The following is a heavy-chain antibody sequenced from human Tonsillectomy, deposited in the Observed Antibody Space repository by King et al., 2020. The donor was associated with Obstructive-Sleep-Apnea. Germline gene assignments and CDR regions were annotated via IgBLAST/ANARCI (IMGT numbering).Heavy chain of an antibody. CDR1: EFTFSNYW. D-gene: IGHD3-3*01. J-gene: IGHJ6*02. CDR2: INQDGSEK. V-gene: IGHV3-7*03. Sequence: VQLVQSGGGLVQPGGSLRLSCGGSEFTFSNYWMSWVRQAPGKGLEWVANINQDGSEKYYVDSVKGRFTISRDNAKNSGYLQMNSLKAEDTAVYYCARFDDFWSGSYYFYYGMDVWGQGPTVTVSS. CDR3: ARFDDFWSGSYYFYYGMDV.